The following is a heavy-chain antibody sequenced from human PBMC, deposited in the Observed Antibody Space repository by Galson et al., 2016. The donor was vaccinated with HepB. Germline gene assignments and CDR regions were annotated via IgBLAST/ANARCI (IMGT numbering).Heavy chain of an antibody. J-gene: IGHJ3*01. D-gene: IGHD2-21*01. V-gene: IGHV3-74*03. Sequence: SLRLSCAASGFKFSNFWMHWVRHVPGKGLLWVSRISSDGSFTTYADSVKGRFTVSRDNIKNTVFFKMNELIAEDTATYFCTRQEVTSYSDAFDLWVQGTRVAVSS. CDR2: ISSDGSFT. CDR1: GFKFSNFW. CDR3: TRQEVTSYSDAFDL.